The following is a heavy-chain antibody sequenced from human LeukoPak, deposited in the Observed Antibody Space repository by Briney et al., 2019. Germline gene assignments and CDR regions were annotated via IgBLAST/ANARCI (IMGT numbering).Heavy chain of an antibody. Sequence: ASVKVSCKASGYTFTSYGISWVRQAPGQGLEWMGWISAYNGNTNYAQKLQGRVTMTRDTSTSTVYMELSSLRSEDTAVYYCARAAGYGGNSENFDYWGQGTLVTVSS. CDR2: ISAYNGNT. CDR3: ARAAGYGGNSENFDY. J-gene: IGHJ4*02. CDR1: GYTFTSYG. V-gene: IGHV1-18*01. D-gene: IGHD4-23*01.